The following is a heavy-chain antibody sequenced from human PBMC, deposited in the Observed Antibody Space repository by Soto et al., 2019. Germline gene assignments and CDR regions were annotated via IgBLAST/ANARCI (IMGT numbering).Heavy chain of an antibody. D-gene: IGHD3-3*01. J-gene: IGHJ5*02. CDR2: VYSSGGT. CDR3: ARGKRFSDWFDP. V-gene: IGHV4-4*07. Sequence: SETLSLTCTVSGGSMSSYYWTWFRQPAGKGLEWIGRVYSSGGTHYNPSLKSRVTISLDTSKNQFSLRLLSVTDADTAVYYCARGKRFSDWFDPWGQGTLVTVS. CDR1: GGSMSSYY.